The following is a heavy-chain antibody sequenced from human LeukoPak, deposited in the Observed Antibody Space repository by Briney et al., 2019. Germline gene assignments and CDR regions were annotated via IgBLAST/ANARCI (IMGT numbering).Heavy chain of an antibody. D-gene: IGHD3-9*01. J-gene: IGHJ4*02. CDR2: IYYSGST. CDR3: ARAVDILRYFDWLLPPYFDY. Sequence: SETLSLTCTASGGSISSGGYYWSWIRQHPGKGLEWIGYIYYSGSTYYNPSLKSRVTISVDTSKNQFSLKLSSVTAADTAVYYCARAVDILRYFDWLLPPYFDYWGQGTLVTVSS. CDR1: GGSISSGGYY. V-gene: IGHV4-31*03.